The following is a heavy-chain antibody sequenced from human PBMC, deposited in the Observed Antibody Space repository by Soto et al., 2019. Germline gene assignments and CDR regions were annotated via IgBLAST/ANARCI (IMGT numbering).Heavy chain of an antibody. Sequence: EVQLVESGGGLVKPGGSLRLSCAASGFTFSDFSMNWVRQAPGKGLEWISSISSSTTYIYYGDSGRGRFTISRDNAKNSLYLRMNSLRAEDTAVYYCARDGAGSYYDTTGPGWFDSWGQGTQVTVSS. J-gene: IGHJ5*01. D-gene: IGHD3-22*01. V-gene: IGHV3-21*06. CDR2: ISSSTTYI. CDR3: ARDGAGSYYDTTGPGWFDS. CDR1: GFTFSDFS.